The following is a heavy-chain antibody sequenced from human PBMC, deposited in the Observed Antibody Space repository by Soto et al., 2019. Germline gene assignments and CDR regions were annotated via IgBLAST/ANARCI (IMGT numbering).Heavy chain of an antibody. D-gene: IGHD6-13*01. CDR3: ARGQQQYYYYGMDV. V-gene: IGHV1-69*13. CDR1: GGTFSSYA. CDR2: IIPIFGTA. Sequence: GASVKVSCKASGGTFSSYAISWVRQAPGQGLEWMGGIIPIFGTANYAQKFQGRVTITADESTSTAYMELSSLRSEDTAVYYCARGQQQYYYYGMDVWGQGTTVTVSS. J-gene: IGHJ6*02.